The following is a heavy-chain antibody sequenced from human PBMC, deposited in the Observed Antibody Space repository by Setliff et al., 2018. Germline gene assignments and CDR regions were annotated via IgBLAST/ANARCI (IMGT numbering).Heavy chain of an antibody. CDR2: VYFSGYT. Sequence: TSETLSLTCTVSGGSISSSSYYWGWIRQPPGKGLEWLGSVYFSGYTYYNPSLSGRVTISIDTSKNQFSLRLTSVTAADTAVYYCARVDFTMLQGVLGQWGQGTLVTVPQ. V-gene: IGHV4-39*07. D-gene: IGHD3-10*01. J-gene: IGHJ1*01. CDR3: ARVDFTMLQGVLGQ. CDR1: GGSISSSSYY.